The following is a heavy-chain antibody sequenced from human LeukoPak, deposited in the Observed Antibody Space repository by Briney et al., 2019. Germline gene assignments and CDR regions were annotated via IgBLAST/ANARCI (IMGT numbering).Heavy chain of an antibody. CDR1: GGTFSSYA. CDR2: IIPIFGTA. CDR3: VRDRTPSHGWFDP. V-gene: IGHV1-69*05. J-gene: IGHJ5*02. Sequence: ASVTVSCKASGGTFSSYAISWVRQAPGQGLEWMGGIIPIFGTANYAQKFQGRVTITTDESTSTAYMELSSLRSEDTAVYYCVRDRTPSHGWFDPWGQGTLVTVSS.